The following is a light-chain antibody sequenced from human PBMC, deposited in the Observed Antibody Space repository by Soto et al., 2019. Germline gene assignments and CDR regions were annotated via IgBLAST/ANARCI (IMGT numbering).Light chain of an antibody. CDR1: QSVSSY. CDR2: GAS. J-gene: IGKJ1*01. CDR3: QQYGNSPST. V-gene: IGKV3-20*01. Sequence: EIVLTQSPATLSLSPGKRATLSCRASQSVSSYLAWYQQKPGQAPRLLIYGASNRATGIPDRFSGSGSGTDFTLTISRLEPEDFAVYYCQQYGNSPSTFGQGTKVDIK.